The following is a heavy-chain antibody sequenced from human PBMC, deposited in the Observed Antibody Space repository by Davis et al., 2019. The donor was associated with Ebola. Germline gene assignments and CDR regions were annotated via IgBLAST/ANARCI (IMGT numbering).Heavy chain of an antibody. CDR3: ARTGGIVVAGALDY. J-gene: IGHJ4*02. D-gene: IGHD6-19*01. Sequence: HTGGSLRLSCAASGFTFGSFWMSWVRQAPGRGLEWVSRINSDGSSTSYADSVKGRFTISRDNAKNTLYLQMNSLRAEDTAVYYCARTGGIVVAGALDYWGQGTLVTVSS. CDR1: GFTFGSFW. V-gene: IGHV3-74*01. CDR2: INSDGSST.